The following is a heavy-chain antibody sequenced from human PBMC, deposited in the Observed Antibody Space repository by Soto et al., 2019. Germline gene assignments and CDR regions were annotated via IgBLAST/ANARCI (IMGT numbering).Heavy chain of an antibody. CDR2: ISGSGGST. V-gene: IGHV3-23*01. D-gene: IGHD3-22*01. CDR3: AKGDSSGYFSDVFDI. J-gene: IGHJ3*02. Sequence: GGSLRLSCAASGFTFSSYAMSWVRQAPGKGLEWVSAISGSGGSTYYADSVKGRFTISRDNSKNTLYLQMNSLRAEDAAVYYCAKGDSSGYFSDVFDIWGQGTMVTVSS. CDR1: GFTFSSYA.